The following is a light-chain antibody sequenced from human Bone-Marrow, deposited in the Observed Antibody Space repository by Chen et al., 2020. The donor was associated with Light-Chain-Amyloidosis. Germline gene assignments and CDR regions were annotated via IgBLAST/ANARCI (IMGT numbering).Light chain of an antibody. CDR2: DVS. CDR1: SSDVGGYTH. CDR3: SSYTSSRTLV. V-gene: IGLV2-14*03. J-gene: IGLJ2*01. Sequence: QSALPQPASVSGSPGQSITISCTGTSSDVGGYTHVSWYQQHPGKAPKLMIYDVSNRPSGVSNRCSGSKSGNTASLTISGIQAEDEADYYCSSYTSSRTLVFGGGTKLTVL.